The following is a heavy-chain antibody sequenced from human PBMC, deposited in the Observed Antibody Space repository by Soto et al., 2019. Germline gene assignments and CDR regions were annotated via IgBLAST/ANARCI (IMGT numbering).Heavy chain of an antibody. Sequence: PGGSLRLSCAASGFTFSGYGMHWVRQAPGKGLEWVAVRSYDGSNKYYADSVKGRFTISRDNSKNTLYLQMNSLRAEDTAVYYCANDRRYSTGWYYGMDVWGQGTTVTVSS. CDR2: RSYDGSNK. D-gene: IGHD6-19*01. CDR1: GFTFSGYG. J-gene: IGHJ6*02. CDR3: ANDRRYSTGWYYGMDV. V-gene: IGHV3-30*18.